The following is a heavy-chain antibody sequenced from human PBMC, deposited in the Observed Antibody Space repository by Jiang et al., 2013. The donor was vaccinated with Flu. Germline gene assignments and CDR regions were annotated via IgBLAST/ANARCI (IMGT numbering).Heavy chain of an antibody. J-gene: IGHJ3*02. Sequence: SGAEVKKPGSSVKVSCKASGGTFSSYAISWVRQAPGQGLEWMGGIIPIFGTANYAQKFQGRVTISVDTSTDTAYLKMTSLRPEDTAVYYCATGLVVTVQTKYHDAFDMWAKGQGSPSPQ. CDR3: ATGLVVTVQTKYHDAFDM. V-gene: IGHV1-69*06. D-gene: IGHD2-21*02. CDR1: GGTFSSYA. CDR2: IIPIFGTA.